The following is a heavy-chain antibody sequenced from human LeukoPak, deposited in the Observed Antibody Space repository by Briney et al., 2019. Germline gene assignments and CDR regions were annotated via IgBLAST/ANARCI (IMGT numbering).Heavy chain of an antibody. CDR1: GGSISSYY. CDR3: ARVKIMSYYYGMDV. D-gene: IGHD3-16*01. CDR2: IYYSGSA. Sequence: SETLSLTCTVSGGSISSYYWSWIRQPPGKGLEWLGYIYYSGSANYNPSLKSRVTISVDTSKNQFSLKLSSVTAADTAVYYCARVKIMSYYYGMDVWGQGTTVTVSS. V-gene: IGHV4-59*01. J-gene: IGHJ6*02.